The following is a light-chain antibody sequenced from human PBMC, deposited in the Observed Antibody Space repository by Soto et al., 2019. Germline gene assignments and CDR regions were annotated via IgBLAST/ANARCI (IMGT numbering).Light chain of an antibody. CDR2: AAS. Sequence: IQVTQSPSSLSASVGDRVTITCRTSQGIRSALGWYQQKPGKVPKLLIYAASTLQSGVPSRFSGSGSGRDFTLTISSLQPEDFATYYCQQYNSYSPRTFGQGTKVDIK. CDR1: QGIRSA. V-gene: IGKV1-17*01. J-gene: IGKJ1*01. CDR3: QQYNSYSPRT.